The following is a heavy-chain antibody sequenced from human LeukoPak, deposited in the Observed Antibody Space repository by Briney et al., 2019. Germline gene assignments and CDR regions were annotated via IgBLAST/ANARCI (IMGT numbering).Heavy chain of an antibody. D-gene: IGHD3-10*01. CDR1: GFIFSRYD. CDR3: ARGQPGGFDI. Sequence: GGSLRLSCAASGFIFSRYDMHWVRRTTGKGLEWVSRIGTAGDTNYPGSVKGRFTISRENAKNSLYLQMNSLRVGDTAMYYCARGQPGGFDIWGQGTTVTVSS. J-gene: IGHJ3*02. V-gene: IGHV3-13*01. CDR2: IGTAGDT.